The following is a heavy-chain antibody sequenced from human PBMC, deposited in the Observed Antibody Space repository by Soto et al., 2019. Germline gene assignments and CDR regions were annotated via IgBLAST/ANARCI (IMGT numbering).Heavy chain of an antibody. CDR2: ISHSGST. Sequence: QVQLQESGPGLVKPSQTLSLSCTVSGGPISSAAYYWSWIRQHPGKGLEWIGYISHSGSTYYTPSLKSRVIISADTSKNQFSLNLTSVTAADTAVYYCAREYTYGSNFFDCWGQGALVTVSS. V-gene: IGHV4-31*03. D-gene: IGHD5-18*01. CDR1: GGPISSAAYY. J-gene: IGHJ4*02. CDR3: AREYTYGSNFFDC.